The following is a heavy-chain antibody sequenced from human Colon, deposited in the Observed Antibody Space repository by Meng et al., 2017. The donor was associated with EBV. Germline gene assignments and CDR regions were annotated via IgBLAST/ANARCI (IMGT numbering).Heavy chain of an antibody. CDR2: IYHSGST. V-gene: IGHV4-30-2*01. Sequence: QLQLQESGSGLVKPSXXLXLTCVXSGDSVTNGGYPWSWIRQPPGKGLEWIGYIYHSGSTKYNPSLKSRVTISVDTSKNQFSLKLSSVTAADTAVYYCARDTSTWGNKGLDHWGQGILVTVSS. J-gene: IGHJ4*02. D-gene: IGHD7-27*01. CDR1: GDSVTNGGYP. CDR3: ARDTSTWGNKGLDH.